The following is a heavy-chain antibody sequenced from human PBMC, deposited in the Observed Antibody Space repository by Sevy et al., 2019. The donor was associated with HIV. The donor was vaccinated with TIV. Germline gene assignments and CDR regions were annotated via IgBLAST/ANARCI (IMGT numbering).Heavy chain of an antibody. D-gene: IGHD2-21*01. J-gene: IGHJ4*02. CDR1: GGAISRNSYD. V-gene: IGHV4-39*01. CDR2: IFYSGNT. Sequence: SETLSLTCSVSGGAISRNSYDWGGIRQPPGKGLEWIGSIFYSGNTYYATSLRSRVTISVDTSKNQFSLNLSSVTDADTAVYYCARHGGLVDRGFDFWGQGTLVTVPS. CDR3: ARHGGLVDRGFDF.